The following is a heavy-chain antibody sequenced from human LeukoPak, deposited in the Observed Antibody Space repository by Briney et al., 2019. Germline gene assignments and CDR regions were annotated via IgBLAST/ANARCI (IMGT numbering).Heavy chain of an antibody. D-gene: IGHD6-13*01. CDR3: TREGRAAASDY. CDR1: RFTFSNYN. V-gene: IGHV3-21*01. Sequence: GGSLRLSCAASRFTFSNYNMNWVRQAPGKGLEWVSSISSSSYYIYYADSMKGRFTISRDNAKNSLYLQMNNLRAEDTAVYYCTREGRAAASDYWGQGTLVTVSS. CDR2: ISSSSYYI. J-gene: IGHJ4*02.